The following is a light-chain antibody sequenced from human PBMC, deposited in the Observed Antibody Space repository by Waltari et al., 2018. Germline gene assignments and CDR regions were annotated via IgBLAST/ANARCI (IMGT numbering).Light chain of an antibody. CDR3: QQFNTGYS. J-gene: IGKJ2*01. CDR2: GAS. CDR1: RAIANN. V-gene: IGKV3-15*01. Sequence: EIVMTQSPATLSVSPGEAATLSCRASRAIANNLAWYQQKPGQALRLLIYGASTRATGIPARFSGSWSGTEFTLTITSLQSEDSAVYFCQQFNTGYSFGQGTKLEIK.